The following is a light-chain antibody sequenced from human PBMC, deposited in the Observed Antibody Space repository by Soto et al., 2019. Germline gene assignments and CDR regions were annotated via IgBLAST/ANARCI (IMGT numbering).Light chain of an antibody. Sequence: DFQMTQFPSTLSASVGDRVTITCRASQSISPWLAWYQQKPGKAPKLLIYKASSLQSGVPSRFSGSGSGTEFTLTISGLQPDDFATYYCQQYHSFPLTFGGGTKVVIK. CDR3: QQYHSFPLT. CDR2: KAS. J-gene: IGKJ4*01. V-gene: IGKV1-5*03. CDR1: QSISPW.